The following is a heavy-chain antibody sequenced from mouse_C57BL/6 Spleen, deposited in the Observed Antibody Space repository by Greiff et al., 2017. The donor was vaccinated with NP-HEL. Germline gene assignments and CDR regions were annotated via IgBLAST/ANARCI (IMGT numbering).Heavy chain of an antibody. CDR1: GYTFTGYW. J-gene: IGHJ3*01. Sequence: QVQLQQSGAELMKPGASVKLSCKATGYTFTGYWIEWVKQRPGHGLEWIGEILPGSGSTNYNEKFKGKATFTAATSSNTAYMQLSSLTSEDSAVYFCAHPEYSNYEGFAYWGQGTLVTVSA. CDR3: AHPEYSNYEGFAY. D-gene: IGHD2-5*01. V-gene: IGHV1-9*01. CDR2: ILPGSGST.